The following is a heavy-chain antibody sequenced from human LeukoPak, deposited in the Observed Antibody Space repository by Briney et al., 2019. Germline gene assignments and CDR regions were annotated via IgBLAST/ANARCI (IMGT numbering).Heavy chain of an antibody. Sequence: SETLSLTCTVSGGCISSGSYYWSWIRQPAGKGLEWIGRIYTSGSTDYNPSLKSRVTISLDTSKNQFSLKLSSVTAADTAMYYCTRERRAGGRNWFDPWGQGTLVTVSS. J-gene: IGHJ5*02. D-gene: IGHD2-15*01. CDR2: IYTSGST. V-gene: IGHV4-61*02. CDR3: TRERRAGGRNWFDP. CDR1: GGCISSGSYY.